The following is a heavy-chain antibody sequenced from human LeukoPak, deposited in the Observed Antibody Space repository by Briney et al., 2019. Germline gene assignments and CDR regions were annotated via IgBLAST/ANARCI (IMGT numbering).Heavy chain of an antibody. CDR3: AKDLRSGESYGFLDF. V-gene: IGHV3-23*01. J-gene: IGHJ4*02. Sequence: GRKTKKKGLEWVASISSSGARTYHADSVKGRFTVSRDNFKKTLYLQMDSLRVEDTAVYYCAKDLRSGESYGFLDFWGQGTLVTVSS. D-gene: IGHD1-26*01. CDR2: ISSSGART.